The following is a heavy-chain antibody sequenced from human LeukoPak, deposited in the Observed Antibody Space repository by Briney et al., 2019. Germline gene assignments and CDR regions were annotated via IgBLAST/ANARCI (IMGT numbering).Heavy chain of an antibody. J-gene: IGHJ4*02. V-gene: IGHV3-53*01. CDR1: GFTVSSNY. CDR3: ARLRSGWYVDY. Sequence: GGSLRLSCAASGFTVSSNYMSWVRQAPGEGLEWVSVIYSGGSTYYADSVKGRFTISRDNSKNTLYLQMNSLRAEDTAVYYCARLRSGWYVDYWGQGTLVTVSP. CDR2: IYSGGST. D-gene: IGHD6-19*01.